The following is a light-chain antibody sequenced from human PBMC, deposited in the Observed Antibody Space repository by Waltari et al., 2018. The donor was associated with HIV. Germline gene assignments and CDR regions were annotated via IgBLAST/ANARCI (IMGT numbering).Light chain of an antibody. Sequence: DIQMTQSPSSLSASVGDRVTITCQASQDISNCLNWYQQKPGKAPNFLIYDASSLQTGVPSRFSGSGSGTDFTFTITSLQPEDFATYYCQQYDSLPITFGQGTRLDIK. CDR2: DAS. CDR1: QDISNC. J-gene: IGKJ5*01. V-gene: IGKV1-33*01. CDR3: QQYDSLPIT.